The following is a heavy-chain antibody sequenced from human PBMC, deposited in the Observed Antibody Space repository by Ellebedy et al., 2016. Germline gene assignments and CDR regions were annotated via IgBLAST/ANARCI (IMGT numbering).Heavy chain of an antibody. CDR1: RYTFTSYD. CDR2: MNPNSGNT. CDR3: ARGRGRGSSWTDNREYFQH. Sequence: ASVKVSXKASRYTFTSYDINWVRQATGQGLEWMGWMNPNSGNTGYAQKFQGRVTMTRNTSISTAYMELSSLRSEDTAVYSCARGRGRGSSWTDNREYFQHWGQGTLVTVSS. J-gene: IGHJ1*01. D-gene: IGHD6-13*01. V-gene: IGHV1-8*01.